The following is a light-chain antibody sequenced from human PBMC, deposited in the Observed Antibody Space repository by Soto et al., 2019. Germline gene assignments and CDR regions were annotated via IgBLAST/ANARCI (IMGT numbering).Light chain of an antibody. J-gene: IGKJ3*01. V-gene: IGKV1-9*01. CDR3: QQRTSFPIP. CDR1: QGIANF. Sequence: IQLTQSPSSLSASVGDRVTISCRASQGIANFLAGYQQKPGKAPKLLIYGASTLQSWFPSRFSGSGSGTDFTLTISSLKPEDFATYYCQQRTSFPIPFGPGTKVPIK. CDR2: GAS.